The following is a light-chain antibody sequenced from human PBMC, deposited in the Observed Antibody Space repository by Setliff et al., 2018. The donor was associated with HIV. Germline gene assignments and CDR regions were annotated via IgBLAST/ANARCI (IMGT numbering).Light chain of an antibody. CDR1: SANIGAGYD. J-gene: IGLJ3*02. V-gene: IGLV1-40*01. CDR3: QSYDSRLSDSV. CDR2: GNT. Sequence: QSVLTQPPSVSGAPGQRVTISCTGSSANIGAGYDVHWYQQLPGTAPKLLIYGNTNRPSGVPDRFSGSKSGTSASLAITGLQAEDEADYYCQSYDSRLSDSVFGGGTKGTVL.